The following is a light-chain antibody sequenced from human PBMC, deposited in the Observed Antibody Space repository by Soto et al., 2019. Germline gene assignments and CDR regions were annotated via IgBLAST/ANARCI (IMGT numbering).Light chain of an antibody. J-gene: IGKJ1*01. CDR1: QSISRY. CDR2: AAS. V-gene: IGKV1-39*01. CDR3: HQTAANPWT. Sequence: DIQMTQSPASLSASLGDRVTITCRASQSISRYLNWYQQKPGKAPKLLIYAASSLQTGVPSRFSGSGSGTDFSLTISSLQPEDFETYYCHQTAANPWTFAQGTKVDIK.